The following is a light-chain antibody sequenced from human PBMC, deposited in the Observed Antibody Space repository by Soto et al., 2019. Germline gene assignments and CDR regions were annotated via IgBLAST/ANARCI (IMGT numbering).Light chain of an antibody. CDR2: GAS. J-gene: IGKJ3*01. CDR3: QQYVSAPFT. V-gene: IGKV3-20*01. Sequence: EIVLTQSPGTLSLSPGERATLSCRASQSFSSSYLAWYQQKPGQAPRLLIYGASSRATGIPDRFSGSGSGIDFTRTISRLEPEEIAVFYCQQYVSAPFTFGPGTKVDIK. CDR1: QSFSSSY.